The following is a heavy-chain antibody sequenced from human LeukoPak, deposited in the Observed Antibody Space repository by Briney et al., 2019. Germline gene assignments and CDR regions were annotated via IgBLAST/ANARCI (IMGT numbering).Heavy chain of an antibody. Sequence: PGGSLRLSCAASGFTFSSYEMNWVRQAPGKGLEWVSYISTSGTTIYYAGSVKGRFTISRDNAKKSLYLQMNSLRAEDTAIYYCAKRRYGDYRYYFDFWGQGTLVTVSS. D-gene: IGHD4-17*01. CDR3: AKRRYGDYRYYFDF. J-gene: IGHJ4*02. CDR2: ISTSGTTI. V-gene: IGHV3-48*03. CDR1: GFTFSSYE.